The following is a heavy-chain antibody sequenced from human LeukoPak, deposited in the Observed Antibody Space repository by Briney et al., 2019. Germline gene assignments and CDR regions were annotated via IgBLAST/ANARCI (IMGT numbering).Heavy chain of an antibody. Sequence: GRSLRLSCAASGFTFSSSWMHWVRQAPGKGLVWVSRIDTDGSSTNYADSVKGRFTISRDNSKNMVYLQMNNLQTEDTSIYYCAKDRGDYPPYFDHWGQGTLVTVSS. D-gene: IGHD2-21*02. CDR3: AKDRGDYPPYFDH. J-gene: IGHJ4*02. V-gene: IGHV3-74*01. CDR1: GFTFSSSW. CDR2: IDTDGSST.